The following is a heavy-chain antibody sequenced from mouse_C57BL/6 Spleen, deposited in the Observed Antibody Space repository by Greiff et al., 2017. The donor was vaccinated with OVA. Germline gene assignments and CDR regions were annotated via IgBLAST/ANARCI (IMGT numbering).Heavy chain of an antibody. CDR2: IRSKSNNYAT. V-gene: IGHV10-1*01. J-gene: IGHJ1*03. CDR1: GFSFNTYA. CDR3: VRNYYGYWYFDV. Sequence: EAGGGLVQPKGSLKLSCAASGFSFNTYAMNWVRQAPGKGLEWVARIRSKSNNYATYYADSVKDRFTISRDDSESMLYLQMNNLKTEDTAMYYCVRNYYGYWYFDVWGTGTTVTVSS. D-gene: IGHD1-1*01.